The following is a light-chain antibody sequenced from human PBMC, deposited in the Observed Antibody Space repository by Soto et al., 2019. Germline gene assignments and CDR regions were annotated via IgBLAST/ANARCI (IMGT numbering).Light chain of an antibody. CDR3: AAWEDSLNGPL. V-gene: IGLV1-44*01. CDR1: PSNIGSNF. J-gene: IGLJ2*01. Sequence: QSVLTQPPSASETPGQRVIISCSGSPSNIGSNFVNWYQHLPGKAPKLLLHSDHQRPSGVPDRFAGSKSGTSASLVIGGHHSEYEADYYCAAWEDSLNGPLFGGGTKVTVL. CDR2: SDH.